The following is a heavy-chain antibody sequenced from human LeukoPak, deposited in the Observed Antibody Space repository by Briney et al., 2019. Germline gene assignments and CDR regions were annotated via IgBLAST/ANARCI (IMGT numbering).Heavy chain of an antibody. CDR1: GFTFRSFW. CDR3: ARGGQQLAFDY. CDR2: IFRDGSIT. V-gene: IGHV3-74*01. D-gene: IGHD6-13*01. Sequence: PGGSLRLSCVASGFTFRSFWVHWVRQAPGKGLVWVSRIFRDGSITTYADSVKGRFSISRDNAKNTLYLQMNSLRAEDTAVYYCARGGQQLAFDYWGQGTLVTVSS. J-gene: IGHJ4*02.